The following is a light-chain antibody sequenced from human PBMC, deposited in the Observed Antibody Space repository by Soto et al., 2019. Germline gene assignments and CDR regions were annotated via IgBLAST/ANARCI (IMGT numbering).Light chain of an antibody. Sequence: DIQMTQSPSTLSASVGDRVTITCRASQSISSWWAWYQQKPGKAPKVLIYKASSLESGVPSRFSGSGSGTEFTLTISSLQPDDFATYYCQQYNSYSPVWTFGQGTKVEIK. V-gene: IGKV1-5*03. CDR1: QSISSW. CDR3: QQYNSYSPVWT. CDR2: KAS. J-gene: IGKJ1*01.